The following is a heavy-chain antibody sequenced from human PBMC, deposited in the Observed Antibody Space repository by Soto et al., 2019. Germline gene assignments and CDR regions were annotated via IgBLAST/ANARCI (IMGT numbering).Heavy chain of an antibody. CDR1: GFTFNSYW. Sequence: EVQLVESGGGLVQPGGSLTLSCADSGFTFNSYWMNWVRQAPGKGLEWVANINQNGGEKYYVDSVKGRFTISRDNAKNSLYLQMTSLRVDDTAVYYWARYRMRPPDNNSFAAWAQGTLVAFSS. CDR3: ARYRMRPPDNNSFAA. D-gene: IGHD2-8*01. J-gene: IGHJ5*02. CDR2: INQNGGEK. V-gene: IGHV3-7*01.